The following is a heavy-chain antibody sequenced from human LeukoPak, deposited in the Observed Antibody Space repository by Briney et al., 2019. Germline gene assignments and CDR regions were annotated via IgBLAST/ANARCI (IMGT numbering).Heavy chain of an antibody. J-gene: IGHJ6*04. CDR3: ARDTAPGYYYGMDV. CDR1: GGSISSYY. Sequence: SETLSLTCTVSGGSISSYYWSWIWQPPGKGLEWIGYIYYSGSTNYNPSLKSRVTKSVDTSKNQFSLKLSSVTAADTAVYYCARDTAPGYYYGMDVWGKGTTVTVSS. CDR2: IYYSGST. D-gene: IGHD4-17*01. V-gene: IGHV4-59*01.